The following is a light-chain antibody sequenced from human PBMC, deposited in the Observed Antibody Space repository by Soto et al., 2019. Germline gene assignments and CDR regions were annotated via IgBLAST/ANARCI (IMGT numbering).Light chain of an antibody. J-gene: IGLJ2*01. CDR3: LVSYSGEEI. V-gene: IGLV7-46*01. CDR2: DTS. Sequence: QAVVTQEPSLTVSPGGTVTLTCGSSTGPVTSSNYPYWFQQKPGQAPRTLIYDTSNKHSWTPARFSGSLLGGKAALTLSGAQPEDEADYYCLVSYSGEEIFGGETMRTVL. CDR1: TGPVTSSNY.